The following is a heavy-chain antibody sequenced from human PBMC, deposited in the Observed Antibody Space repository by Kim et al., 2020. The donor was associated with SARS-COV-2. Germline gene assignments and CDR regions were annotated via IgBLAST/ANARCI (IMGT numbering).Heavy chain of an antibody. CDR1: GYSFTSYW. Sequence: GESLKISCKGSGYSFTSYWIGWVRQMPGKGLEWMGIIYPGDSDTRYSPSFQGQVTISADKSISTAYLQWSSLKASDTAMYYCARSPLGSSSWYAMDAFDIWGQGTMVTVSS. CDR2: IYPGDSDT. CDR3: ARSPLGSSSWYAMDAFDI. V-gene: IGHV5-51*01. D-gene: IGHD6-13*01. J-gene: IGHJ3*02.